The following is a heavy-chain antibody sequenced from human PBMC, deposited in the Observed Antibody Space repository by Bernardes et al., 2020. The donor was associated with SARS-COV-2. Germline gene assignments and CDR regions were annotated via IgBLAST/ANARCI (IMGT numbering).Heavy chain of an antibody. CDR2: ISAYNGNT. D-gene: IGHD3-9*01. J-gene: IGHJ3*02. Sequence: ASVKVSCKASGYTFTSYGISWVRQAPGQGLEWMGWISAYNGNTNYAQKLQGRVTMTTDTSTRTAYMELRSLRSDDTAVYYCARVMYDILTGYPDAFDIWGQGTMVTVSS. V-gene: IGHV1-18*04. CDR3: ARVMYDILTGYPDAFDI. CDR1: GYTFTSYG.